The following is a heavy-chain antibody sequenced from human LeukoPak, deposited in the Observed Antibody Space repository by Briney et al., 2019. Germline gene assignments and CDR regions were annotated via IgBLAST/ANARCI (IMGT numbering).Heavy chain of an antibody. J-gene: IGHJ4*02. CDR1: GYTFTNYY. Sequence: AASVKVSCKASGYTFTNYYMHWVRQAPGQGLEWMGIINPSGGSTSYAQKFQGRVTMTRDTSTSTVYMELSSLRFEDTAVYYCVRTPPNWGADYWGRGTLVTVSS. CDR2: INPSGGST. CDR3: VRTPPNWGADY. V-gene: IGHV1-46*01. D-gene: IGHD7-27*01.